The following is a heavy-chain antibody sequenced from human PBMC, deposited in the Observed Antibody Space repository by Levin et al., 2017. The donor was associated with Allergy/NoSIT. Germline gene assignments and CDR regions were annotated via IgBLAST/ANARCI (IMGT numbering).Heavy chain of an antibody. Sequence: GGSLRLSCAASGFTFSSYWMSWVRQAPGKGLEWVANIKQDGSEKYYVDSVKGRFTISRDNAKNSLYLQMNSLRAEDTAVYYCARCEGIAARREDYWGQGTLVTVSS. D-gene: IGHD6-6*01. CDR3: ARCEGIAARREDY. CDR2: IKQDGSEK. V-gene: IGHV3-7*01. J-gene: IGHJ4*02. CDR1: GFTFSSYW.